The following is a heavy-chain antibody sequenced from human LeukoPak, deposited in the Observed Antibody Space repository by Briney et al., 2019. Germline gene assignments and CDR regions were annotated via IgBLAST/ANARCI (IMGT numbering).Heavy chain of an antibody. J-gene: IGHJ3*02. D-gene: IGHD7-27*01. Sequence: GGSLRLSCAASGFPFHTYDMHWVRQVTGKGLEWVSAIETADETHYADSVKGRFTISRENAKNSLYLQMNNLRAADTAVYYCARDLTGENAFDIWGQGTTVTVSS. CDR1: GFPFHTYD. CDR2: IETADET. CDR3: ARDLTGENAFDI. V-gene: IGHV3-13*04.